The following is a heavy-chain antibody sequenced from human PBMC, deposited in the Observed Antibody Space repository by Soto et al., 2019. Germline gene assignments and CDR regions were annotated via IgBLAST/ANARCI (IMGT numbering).Heavy chain of an antibody. D-gene: IGHD5-18*01. CDR3: AKCGLWFPYYIDV. CDR2: ISGSGGST. Sequence: GGSLRLSCAASGFTFSSYAMSWVRQAPGKGLEWVSSISGSGGSTYYADSVKGRFTISRDNSKNTLYLQMNSLRAEDTAVYYCAKCGLWFPYYIDVWGKGTTVTVSS. V-gene: IGHV3-23*01. CDR1: GFTFSSYA. J-gene: IGHJ6*03.